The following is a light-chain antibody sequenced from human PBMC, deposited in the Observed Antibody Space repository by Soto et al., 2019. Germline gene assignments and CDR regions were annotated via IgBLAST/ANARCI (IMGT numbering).Light chain of an antibody. CDR2: GSN. CDR3: AVWDDGLDAWM. CDR1: SSNIGGNS. Sequence: QSVLTQPPSVSAAPGQKVTISCSGSSSNIGGNSVSWYQQLPGTAPKLLIYGSNERPLGVPDRFSGSKSGTSASLAISRLQSEDEAHYYCAVWDDGLDAWMFGGGTKVTVL. J-gene: IGLJ3*02. V-gene: IGLV1-44*01.